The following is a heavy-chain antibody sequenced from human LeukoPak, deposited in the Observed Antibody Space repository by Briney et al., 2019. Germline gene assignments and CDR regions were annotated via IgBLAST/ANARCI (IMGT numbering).Heavy chain of an antibody. CDR2: ISESGGST. V-gene: IGHV3-23*01. J-gene: IGHJ4*02. CDR1: GFTFGSYA. D-gene: IGHD1-26*01. CDR3: AKIVGAGLGYFDY. Sequence: PGGSLRLSCAASGFTFGSYAMNWVRQAPGKGLEWVSTISESGGSTYYSDSVKGRFTISRDISKNTVYLQMNSLRAEDTAVYYCAKIVGAGLGYFDYWGQGTLVTVSS.